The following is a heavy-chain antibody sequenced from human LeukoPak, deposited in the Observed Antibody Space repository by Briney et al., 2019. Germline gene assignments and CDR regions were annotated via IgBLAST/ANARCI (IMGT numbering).Heavy chain of an antibody. CDR1: GGSISSYY. CDR3: ARAKGYYYDSSGYD. J-gene: IGHJ4*02. CDR2: IYYSGST. D-gene: IGHD3-22*01. Sequence: SETLSLTCTVSGGSISSYYWSWIRQPPGKGLEWIGYIYYSGSTNYNPSLKSRVTISVDTSKNQFSLKLSSVTAADTAVYYCARAKGYYYDSSGYDWGQGTLVTVSS. V-gene: IGHV4-59*08.